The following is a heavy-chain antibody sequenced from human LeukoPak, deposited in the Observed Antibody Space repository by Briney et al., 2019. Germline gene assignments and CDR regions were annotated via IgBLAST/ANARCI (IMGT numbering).Heavy chain of an antibody. CDR1: GFTFSSYG. CDR2: IRYDGSNK. V-gene: IGHV3-30*02. CDR3: AKDLRSIYGADPKYYFDY. J-gene: IGHJ4*02. D-gene: IGHD4-17*01. Sequence: GGSLRLSCAASGFTFSSYGVHWVRQAPGKGLEWVAFIRYDGSNKYYADSVKGRFTISRDNSKNTLYLQMNSLRAEDTAVYYCAKDLRSIYGADPKYYFDYWGQGTLVTVSS.